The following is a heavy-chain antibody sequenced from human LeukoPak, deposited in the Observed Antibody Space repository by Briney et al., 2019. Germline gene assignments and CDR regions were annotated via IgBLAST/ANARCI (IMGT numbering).Heavy chain of an antibody. J-gene: IGHJ4*02. V-gene: IGHV3-15*01. CDR3: STGAF. CDR1: EFTFSVDW. CDR2: IKSKTDGGTT. Sequence: GGSLRLSCAASEFTFSVDWMSWVRQAPGKGLEWVGRIKSKTDGGTTDYAAPVKGRFTTSRDDSKNLLYLQMKSLKTDDTGVYYCSTGAFWGQGTLVTVSS.